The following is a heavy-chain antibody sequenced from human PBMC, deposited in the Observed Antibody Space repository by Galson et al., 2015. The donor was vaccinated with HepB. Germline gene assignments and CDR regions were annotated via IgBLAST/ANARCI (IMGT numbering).Heavy chain of an antibody. V-gene: IGHV3-33*01. J-gene: IGHJ4*02. CDR1: GFTFSSYG. D-gene: IGHD5-24*01. Sequence: SLRLSCAASGFTFSSYGMHWVRQPPGKGLEWLAVIWYDGSYKYYADSVKGRFTISRDNSKNTLYLQINSLRAEDTAVYYCARVGVGDGYNWRNLDYWGQGTLVTVSS. CDR3: ARVGVGDGYNWRNLDY. CDR2: IWYDGSYK.